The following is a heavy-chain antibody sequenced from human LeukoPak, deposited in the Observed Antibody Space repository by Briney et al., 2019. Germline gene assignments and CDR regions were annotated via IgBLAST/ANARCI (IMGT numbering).Heavy chain of an antibody. CDR3: ARESKSSSFDY. CDR1: GGSISSYY. V-gene: IGHV4-59*01. D-gene: IGHD6-13*01. Sequence: PETLSLTCTVSGGSISSYYWSWIRQPPGKGLEWIGYIYYSGSTNYNPSLKSRVTISVDTSKNQFSLKLSSVTAADTAVYYCARESKSSSFDYWGQGTLVTVSS. CDR2: IYYSGST. J-gene: IGHJ4*02.